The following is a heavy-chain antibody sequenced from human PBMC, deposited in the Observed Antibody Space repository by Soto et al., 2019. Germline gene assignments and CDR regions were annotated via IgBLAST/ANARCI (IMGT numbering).Heavy chain of an antibody. V-gene: IGHV1-69*13. CDR2: IIPIFGTA. Sequence: SVKVSCKASGGTFSSYAISWVRQAPGQGLEWMGGIIPIFGTANYAQKFQGRVTITADESTSTAYMELSSLRSEVTAVYYCAREFRIPRGYNWFDPSGQGTLVTVSS. D-gene: IGHD2-2*02. J-gene: IGHJ5*02. CDR1: GGTFSSYA. CDR3: AREFRIPRGYNWFDP.